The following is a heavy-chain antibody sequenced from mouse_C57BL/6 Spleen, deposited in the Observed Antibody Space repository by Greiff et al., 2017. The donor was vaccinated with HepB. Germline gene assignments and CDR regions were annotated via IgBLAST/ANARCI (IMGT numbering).Heavy chain of an antibody. Sequence: VKLQQPGAELVKPGASVKMSCKASGYTFTSYWITWVKQRPGQGLEWIGDIYPGSGSTNYNEKFKSKATLTVDTSSSTAYMQLSSLTSEDSAVYYCARRFGYGSSYGYFDYWGQGTTLTVSS. J-gene: IGHJ2*01. CDR2: IYPGSGST. D-gene: IGHD1-1*01. CDR1: GYTFTSYW. CDR3: ARRFGYGSSYGYFDY. V-gene: IGHV1-55*01.